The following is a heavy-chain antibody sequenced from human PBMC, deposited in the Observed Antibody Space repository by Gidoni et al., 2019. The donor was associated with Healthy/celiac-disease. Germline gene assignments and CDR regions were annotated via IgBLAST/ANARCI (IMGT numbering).Heavy chain of an antibody. J-gene: IGHJ6*02. CDR3: ASWYYYDSSGYALGYYYGMDV. CDR2: IIPIRGIA. Sequence: QVQLVQSGAEVKKPGSSVKVSCKASGGTFSSYAISWVRQAPGQGLEWMGRIIPIRGIANYAQKFQGRVTITADKSTSTAYMELSSLRSEDTAVYYCASWYYYDSSGYALGYYYGMDVWGQGTTVTVSS. CDR1: GGTFSSYA. D-gene: IGHD3-22*01. V-gene: IGHV1-69*04.